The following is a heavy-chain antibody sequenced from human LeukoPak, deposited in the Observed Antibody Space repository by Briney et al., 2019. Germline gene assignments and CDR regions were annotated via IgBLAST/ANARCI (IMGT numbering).Heavy chain of an antibody. CDR1: GFTFGDYA. V-gene: IGHV3-49*03. Sequence: GGSLRLSCTASGFTFGDYAMCWFRQAPGKGLEWVGFIRSKAYGGTTEYAASVKGRFTISRDDSKSIAYLQMNSLKTEDTAVYYCTRGNGGFDNWFDPWGQGTLVTVSS. D-gene: IGHD3-16*01. CDR2: IRSKAYGGTT. CDR3: TRGNGGFDNWFDP. J-gene: IGHJ5*02.